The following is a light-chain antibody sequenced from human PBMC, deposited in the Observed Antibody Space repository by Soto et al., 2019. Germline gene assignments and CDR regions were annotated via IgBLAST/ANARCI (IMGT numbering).Light chain of an antibody. CDR2: AAS. V-gene: IGKV1-12*01. Sequence: DIQMTQSPSSVSASVGDRVTITCRASQYISSWLAWYQQKPGKAPQLLIYAASSLQSGVPSRFSGSGSGTDFTLTISSLQPEDFATYYCLQSNSCPHTFGQGTKLEIK. J-gene: IGKJ2*01. CDR3: LQSNSCPHT. CDR1: QYISSW.